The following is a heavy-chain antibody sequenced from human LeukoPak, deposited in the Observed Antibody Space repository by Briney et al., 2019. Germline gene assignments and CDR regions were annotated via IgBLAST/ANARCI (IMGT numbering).Heavy chain of an antibody. CDR3: ARAVADVVPAAIA. D-gene: IGHD2-2*01. Sequence: GGSLRLSCVASGFSFSTYSMNWIRQAPGKGLEWVAYISNTSTTTHYADSVKGRFTISRDNAQNSLFLQMNSLRAEDTAVYYCARAVADVVPAAIAWGQGTMVTVSS. CDR2: ISNTSTTT. J-gene: IGHJ3*01. CDR1: GFSFSTYS. V-gene: IGHV3-48*04.